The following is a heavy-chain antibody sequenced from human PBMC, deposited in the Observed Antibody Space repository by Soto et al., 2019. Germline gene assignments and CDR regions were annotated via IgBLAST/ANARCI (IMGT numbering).Heavy chain of an antibody. CDR1: GGSFSGYY. J-gene: IGHJ4*02. V-gene: IGHV4-34*01. Sequence: QVQLQQWGAGLLKPSETLSLTCAVYGGSFSGYYWSWLRQPPGKGLEWIGEINHSGSTTYNPSLGSSVTLSVDTSKNPFSLRLSSVTAADRAVYFCARGQWQPRFDNWGQGTLVTVSS. D-gene: IGHD6-19*01. CDR2: INHSGST. CDR3: ARGQWQPRFDN.